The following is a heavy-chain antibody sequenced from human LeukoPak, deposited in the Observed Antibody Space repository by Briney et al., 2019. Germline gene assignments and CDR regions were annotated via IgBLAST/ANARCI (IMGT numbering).Heavy chain of an antibody. V-gene: IGHV3-33*03. CDR1: GFTFSSYG. J-gene: IGHJ4*02. Sequence: GRSLRLSCAASGFTFSSYGMHWVRQAPGKGLEWVAVIWYDGSNKYCADSVKGRFSISRDNAKSSLYLQMNSLGAEDTAVYYCAGGIAVAGTGFFDYWGQGTLVTVSS. D-gene: IGHD6-19*01. CDR2: IWYDGSNK. CDR3: AGGIAVAGTGFFDY.